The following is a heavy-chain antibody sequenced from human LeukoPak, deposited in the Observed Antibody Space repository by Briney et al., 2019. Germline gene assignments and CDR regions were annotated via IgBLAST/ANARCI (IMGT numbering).Heavy chain of an antibody. J-gene: IGHJ3*02. V-gene: IGHV3-23*01. CDR1: GFTFSSYA. CDR3: AKDFRYSGSHGDAFDI. D-gene: IGHD1-26*01. Sequence: GGSLRLSCAASGFTFSSYAMSWVRQAPGKGLEWVSAISGSGGSTYYADSVKGRFTISRDNSKNTLYLQMNSLRAEDTAVYYCAKDFRYSGSHGDAFDIWGQGTMVTVSS. CDR2: ISGSGGST.